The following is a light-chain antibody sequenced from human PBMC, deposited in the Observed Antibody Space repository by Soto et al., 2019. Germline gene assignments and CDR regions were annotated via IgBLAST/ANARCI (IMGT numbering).Light chain of an antibody. CDR1: SSDIGGYNY. J-gene: IGLJ2*01. CDR2: DVS. Sequence: QSALTQPASVSGSPGQSITISCTGSSSDIGGYNYVSWYQQHPGKAPKLLIYDVSYRPSRISDRFSGSKSGNTASLTISGLQPDDEADYYCSSYGASSTLFGGGTKLTVL. CDR3: SSYGASSTL. V-gene: IGLV2-14*03.